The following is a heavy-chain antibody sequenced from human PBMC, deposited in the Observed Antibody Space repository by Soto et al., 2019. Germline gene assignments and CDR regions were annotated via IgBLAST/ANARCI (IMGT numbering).Heavy chain of an antibody. J-gene: IGHJ4*02. D-gene: IGHD3-3*01. CDR3: AKHDFWTLYNTGLDS. V-gene: IGHV3-23*01. Sequence: GGSLRLSCSASGFTFTSYAMSWVRQAPGKGLEWVSGISGSGGDTKSADSVKGRFTISRDNVKNMLHLQMNSLRAEDTAVYYCAKHDFWTLYNTGLDSWGQGTLVTVSS. CDR1: GFTFTSYA. CDR2: ISGSGGDT.